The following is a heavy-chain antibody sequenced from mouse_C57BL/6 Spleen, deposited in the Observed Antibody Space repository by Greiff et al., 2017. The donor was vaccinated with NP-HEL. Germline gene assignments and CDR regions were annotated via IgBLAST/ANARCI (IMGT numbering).Heavy chain of an antibody. CDR3: ARSGGTVVATDY. J-gene: IGHJ2*01. Sequence: VQLQQSGAELARPGASVKLSCKASGYTFTSYGISWVKQRTGQGLEWIGEIYPRSGNTYYNEKFKGKATLTADKSSSTAYMELRSLTSEDSAVYFCARSGGTVVATDYRGQGTTLTVSS. CDR1: GYTFTSYG. V-gene: IGHV1-81*01. CDR2: IYPRSGNT. D-gene: IGHD1-1*01.